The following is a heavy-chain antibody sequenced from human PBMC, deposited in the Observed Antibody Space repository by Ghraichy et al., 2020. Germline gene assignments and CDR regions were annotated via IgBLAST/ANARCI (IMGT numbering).Heavy chain of an antibody. J-gene: IGHJ6*02. D-gene: IGHD6-13*01. CDR2: ISGSGGST. V-gene: IGHV3-23*01. CDR3: AKGIAAGTSTISYYYNGMDV. CDR1: GFTFSSYV. Sequence: GGSLRLSCAASGFTFSSYVLSWVRQAPGKGLEWVAAISGSGGSTYYPEPVSGRFTISRDNSKNTLYLQMNSLRGEDTAVYFCAKGIAAGTSTISYYYNGMDVWGQGTTVTVFS.